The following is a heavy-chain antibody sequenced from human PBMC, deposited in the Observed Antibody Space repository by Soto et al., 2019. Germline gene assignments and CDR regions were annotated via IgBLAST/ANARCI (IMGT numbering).Heavy chain of an antibody. CDR1: GYSFTTYG. D-gene: IGHD2-2*01. Sequence: EASVKVSCKASGYSFTTYGVSWVRQAPGQGLEWMGWISAYNDSAKYIQKLQGRITVTTDTSTTTAYMELGSLRSDDTAVYYCAREYCTSTSCYGPDYWGQGTPVTVSS. CDR2: ISAYNDSA. V-gene: IGHV1-18*01. CDR3: AREYCTSTSCYGPDY. J-gene: IGHJ4*02.